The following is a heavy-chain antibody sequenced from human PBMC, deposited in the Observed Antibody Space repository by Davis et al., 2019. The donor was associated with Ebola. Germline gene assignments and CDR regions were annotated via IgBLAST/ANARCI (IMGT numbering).Heavy chain of an antibody. J-gene: IGHJ6*03. V-gene: IGHV4-31*03. Sequence: PSETLSLTCTVSGGSISSGGYYWSWIRQHPGKGLVWIGYIYYSGSTYYNPSLKSRVTISVDTSKNQFSLKLSSMTAADTAVYYSAGGGRGAGTRSYYMDVWGKGTTVTVSS. D-gene: IGHD1-7*01. CDR2: IYYSGST. CDR1: GGSISSGGYY. CDR3: AGGGRGAGTRSYYMDV.